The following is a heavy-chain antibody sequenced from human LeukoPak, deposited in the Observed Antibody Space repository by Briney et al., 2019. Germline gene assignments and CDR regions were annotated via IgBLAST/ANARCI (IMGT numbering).Heavy chain of an antibody. J-gene: IGHJ5*02. Sequence: PSQTLSLTCTVSGDSISSGSYSWNWIRQPAGKGLEWIGRIYTSGSTNYNPSLKSRVTLSVDTSKNQFSLKLNSVTAADTAVYYCARDVGDSSGYYRLHWFAPWGQGTLVTVSS. CDR3: ARDVGDSSGYYRLHWFAP. D-gene: IGHD3-22*01. CDR1: GDSISSGSYS. V-gene: IGHV4-61*02. CDR2: IYTSGST.